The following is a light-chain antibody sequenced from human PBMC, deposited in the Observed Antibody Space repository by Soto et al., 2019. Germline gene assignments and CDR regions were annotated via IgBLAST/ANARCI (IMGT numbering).Light chain of an antibody. V-gene: IGKV3-15*01. CDR2: GAS. Sequence: DIVMTQSPGTLSVSPGERATLSCRASQTISKNLAWYQHKPGQSPRLLIYGASTRATGIPARFSGRGSGTEFTLTISGLQSEDFAVYYCQQYNMWPLHTFGQGTRLEIK. CDR3: QQYNMWPLHT. J-gene: IGKJ2*01. CDR1: QTISKN.